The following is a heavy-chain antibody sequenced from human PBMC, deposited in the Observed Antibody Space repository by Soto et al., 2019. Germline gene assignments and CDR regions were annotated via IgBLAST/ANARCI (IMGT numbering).Heavy chain of an antibody. CDR2: LSTYNGDT. CDR1: GYTFSTSG. CDR3: ARAGAAPYYYSGMDV. J-gene: IGHJ6*02. D-gene: IGHD2-15*01. V-gene: IGHV1-18*01. Sequence: QVQLVQSGAEVRKPGASVKVSCKASGYTFSTSGMSWLRQAPGQGLEWMGWLSTYNGDTNDAPKFQDRVTMTSDTSTSTVYMELRSLRSDDTAVYYCARAGAAPYYYSGMDVWGQGTRVTVSS.